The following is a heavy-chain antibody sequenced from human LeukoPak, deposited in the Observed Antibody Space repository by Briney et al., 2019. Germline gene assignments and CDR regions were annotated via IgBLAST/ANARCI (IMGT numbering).Heavy chain of an antibody. V-gene: IGHV1-3*01. CDR1: GYTFTSYA. CDR2: INAGNGNT. Sequence: ASVTVSCKASGYTFTSYAMHWVRQAPGQRLEWMGWINAGNGNTKYSQKFQGRVTITRDTSASTAYMELSSLRSEDTAVYYCARRTSSSWYSAEYYFDYWGQGTLVTVS. D-gene: IGHD6-13*01. CDR3: ARRTSSSWYSAEYYFDY. J-gene: IGHJ4*02.